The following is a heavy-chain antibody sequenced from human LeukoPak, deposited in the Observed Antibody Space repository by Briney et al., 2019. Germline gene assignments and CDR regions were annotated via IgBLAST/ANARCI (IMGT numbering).Heavy chain of an antibody. CDR2: IRSKADNYAT. J-gene: IGHJ4*02. CDR1: GFTFSGSP. CDR3: TQSNY. Sequence: PGGSLILSCAASGFTFSGSPILWVRQASGKGLEWVGRIRSKADNYATAYAASVQGRCTISRDDSKSTAYLQLNSLKTEDTAVYYCTQSNYWGQGALATVSS. V-gene: IGHV3-73*01.